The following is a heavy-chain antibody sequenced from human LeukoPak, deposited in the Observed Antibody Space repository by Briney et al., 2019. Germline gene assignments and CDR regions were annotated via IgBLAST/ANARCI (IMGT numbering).Heavy chain of an antibody. CDR2: IYHSGST. CDR3: ARAGDRLLRRIFDY. V-gene: IGHV4-4*02. D-gene: IGHD2-15*01. CDR1: GGSINSSNW. J-gene: IGHJ4*02. Sequence: SETLSLTCAVSGGSINSSNWWSWVRQPPGKGLEWIGEIYHSGSTNYNPSLKSRVTISVDKSKNQFSLKLSSVTAADTAVYYCARAGDRLLRRIFDYWGQGTLVTVSS.